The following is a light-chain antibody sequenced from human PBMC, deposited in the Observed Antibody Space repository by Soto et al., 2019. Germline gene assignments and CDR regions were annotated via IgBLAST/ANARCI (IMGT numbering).Light chain of an antibody. CDR1: QSISSSY. J-gene: IGKJ5*01. CDR3: QQYGQGVT. CDR2: GAS. Sequence: EIVLTQSPGTLSLSPGERATLSCRASQSISSSYLAWYQQKPGQAPRLLIYGASSRATGIPDRFSGSGSGTDFTLTISRLEPEDFAVYYCQQYGQGVTFGQGTRLEIK. V-gene: IGKV3-20*01.